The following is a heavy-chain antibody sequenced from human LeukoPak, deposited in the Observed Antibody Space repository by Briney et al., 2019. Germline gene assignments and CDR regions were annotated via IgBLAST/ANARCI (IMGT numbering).Heavy chain of an antibody. D-gene: IGHD3-10*01. CDR2: IYSGGST. CDR3: ARDITMDAFDI. Sequence: GGSLRLSCAASGFTVSSNYMSWVRQAPGKGLERVSVIYSGGSTYYADSVKGRFTISGDNSKDTLYLQMNSLRAEDTAVYYCARDITMDAFDIWGQGTMVTVSS. V-gene: IGHV3-66*01. CDR1: GFTVSSNY. J-gene: IGHJ3*02.